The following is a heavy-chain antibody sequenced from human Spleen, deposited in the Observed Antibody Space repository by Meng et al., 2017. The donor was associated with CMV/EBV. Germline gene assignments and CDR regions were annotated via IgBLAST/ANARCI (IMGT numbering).Heavy chain of an antibody. Sequence: GESLKISCAASGFTFSSYAMHWVRQAPGKGLEWVAVISYDGSNKYYVDSVKGRFTISRDNSKNTLYLQMDSLRAEDTAVYYGARDSPRVGGNSLGHFDYWGQGTLVTSPQ. CDR1: GFTFSSYA. V-gene: IGHV3-30*04. CDR3: ARDSPRVGGNSLGHFDY. D-gene: IGHD4-23*01. CDR2: ISYDGSNK. J-gene: IGHJ4*02.